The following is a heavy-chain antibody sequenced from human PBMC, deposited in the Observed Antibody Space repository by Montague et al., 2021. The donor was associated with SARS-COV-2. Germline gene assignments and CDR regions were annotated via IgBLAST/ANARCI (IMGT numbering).Heavy chain of an antibody. D-gene: IGHD1-26*01. CDR3: ARRVRGTYHLDC. V-gene: IGHV4-39*01. CDR2: ISYSGDT. CDR1: GGSISSISHY. Sequence: SETLSLTCTVSGGSISSISHYWGWIRQPPGKGLEWIGCISYSGDTYYHPTLESRVTMSVDSSKNLFSPSLKSVTATDTAVYFCARRVRGTYHLDCWGQGALATVSS. J-gene: IGHJ4*02.